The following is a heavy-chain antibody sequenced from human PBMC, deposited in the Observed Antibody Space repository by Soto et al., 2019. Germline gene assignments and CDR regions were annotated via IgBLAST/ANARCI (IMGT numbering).Heavy chain of an antibody. CDR2: IWYDGSNK. Sequence: QVQLVESGGGVVQPGRSRRLSCAASGFTFSSYVMHWVRQAPGKVLEWVAVIWYDGSNKYYADSVKGRFTISRDNSKNTLYLQMNSLRAEETAEYYCERDLVTIFRKPFGINAFDIWGQGTMVTVSS. CDR3: ERDLVTIFRKPFGINAFDI. CDR1: GFTFSSYV. V-gene: IGHV3-33*01. D-gene: IGHD3-9*01. J-gene: IGHJ3*02.